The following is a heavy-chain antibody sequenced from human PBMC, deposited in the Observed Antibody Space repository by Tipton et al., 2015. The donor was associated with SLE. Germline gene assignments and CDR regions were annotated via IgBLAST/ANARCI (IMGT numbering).Heavy chain of an antibody. V-gene: IGHV4-39*01. J-gene: IGHJ4*02. Sequence: TLSLTFTVSGGSISSSSYYWGWIRQPPGKGLEWIGSIYYSGSTYYNPSLKSRVTISVDTSKNQFSLKLSSVTAADTAVYYCARRIGYYFDYWGQGTLVTVSS. CDR3: ARRIGYYFDY. D-gene: IGHD2-15*01. CDR2: IYYSGST. CDR1: GGSISSSSYY.